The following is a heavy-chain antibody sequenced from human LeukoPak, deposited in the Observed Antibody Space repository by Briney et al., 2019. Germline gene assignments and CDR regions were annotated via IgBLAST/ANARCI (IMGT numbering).Heavy chain of an antibody. J-gene: IGHJ5*02. CDR1: GGSFNGYY. Sequence: SETLSLTCAVYGGSFNGYYWSWIRQPAGKGLEWIGRIYTSGSTNYNPSLKSRVTISVDTSKNQFSLKLSSVTAADTAVYYCAIYSSTWDWFDPWGQGTLVTVSS. CDR3: AIYSSTWDWFDP. CDR2: IYTSGST. D-gene: IGHD6-13*01. V-gene: IGHV4-59*10.